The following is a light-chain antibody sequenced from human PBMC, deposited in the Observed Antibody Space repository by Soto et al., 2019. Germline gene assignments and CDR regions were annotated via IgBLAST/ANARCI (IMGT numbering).Light chain of an antibody. CDR3: AVWDDSLNGDV. CDR1: SSNIGSNT. Sequence: QSVLTQPPSASGTPGQRVTISCSGSSSNIGSNTVSWYQQPPGTAPKLLIYSNNQRPSGVPDRFSGSKSGTSASLAISGLQSEDEADYYCAVWDDSLNGDVFGTGTKLTVL. CDR2: SNN. J-gene: IGLJ1*01. V-gene: IGLV1-44*01.